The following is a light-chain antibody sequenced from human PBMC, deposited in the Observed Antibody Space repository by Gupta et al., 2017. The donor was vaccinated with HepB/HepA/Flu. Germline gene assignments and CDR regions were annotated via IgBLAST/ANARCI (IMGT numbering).Light chain of an antibody. Sequence: EIVLTQSPATLSVSPGERVTLSCRASQSISTYLHWYQHKPGQTPRLLIDDVSNKTTDIPDRFSGSGSGADFALTISSLEPEDRAFYYCQQWSNWPLTFGGGTKVEIK. CDR3: QQWSNWPLT. V-gene: IGKV3-11*01. J-gene: IGKJ4*01. CDR2: DVS. CDR1: QSISTY.